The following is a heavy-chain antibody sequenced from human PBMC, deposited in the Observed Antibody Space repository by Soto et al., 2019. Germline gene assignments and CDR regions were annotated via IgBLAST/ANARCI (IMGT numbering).Heavy chain of an antibody. CDR1: GGSFSGYY. CDR3: ARGPERRTLDY. CDR2: INHSGST. J-gene: IGHJ4*02. V-gene: IGHV4-34*01. Sequence: PSETLSLTCAVYGGSFSGYYWSWIRQPPGKGLEWIGEINHSGSTNYNPSLKSRVTISVDTSKNQFSLKLSSVTAADTAVYYCARGPERRTLDYWGQGTLVTVSS.